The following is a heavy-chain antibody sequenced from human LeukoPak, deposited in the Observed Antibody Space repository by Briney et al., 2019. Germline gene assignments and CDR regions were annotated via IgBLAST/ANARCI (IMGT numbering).Heavy chain of an antibody. CDR2: ISYDGSIK. Sequence: PGGSLRLSCAASGFTFSSYAMHWVRQAPGKGLEWVAVISYDGSIKYYADSVNGRLTISRDNSNNMLYLQMNSLRAEDTAVYYCARKGDYGDRRDAFDIWGQGTLVTVSS. CDR3: ARKGDYGDRRDAFDI. V-gene: IGHV3-30-3*01. D-gene: IGHD4-17*01. J-gene: IGHJ3*02. CDR1: GFTFSSYA.